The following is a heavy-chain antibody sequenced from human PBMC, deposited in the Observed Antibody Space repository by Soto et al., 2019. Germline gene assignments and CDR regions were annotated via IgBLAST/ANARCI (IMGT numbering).Heavy chain of an antibody. CDR3: AKDSWYFDL. D-gene: IGHD6-13*01. CDR2: IDTSGHST. J-gene: IGHJ4*02. Sequence: GGSLRLSCEASGFVFTNFWRHWVRHVPGKGLVWVARIDTSGHSTNYAESVKGRFTISRDNAKNTVSLQMNSLRVEDTGVYYCAKDSWYFDLWSQGSQVTVSS. V-gene: IGHV3-74*01. CDR1: GFVFTNFW.